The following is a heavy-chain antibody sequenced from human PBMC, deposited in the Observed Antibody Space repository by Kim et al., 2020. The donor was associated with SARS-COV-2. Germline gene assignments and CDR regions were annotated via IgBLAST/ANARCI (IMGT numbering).Heavy chain of an antibody. CDR1: GGTFSSYA. V-gene: IGHV1-69*04. CDR2: IIPILGIA. J-gene: IGHJ6*03. Sequence: SVKVSCKASGGTFSSYAISWVRQAPGQGLEWMGRIIPILGIANYAQKFQGRVTITADKSTSTAYMELSSLRSEDTAVYYCVLEWSNYHCYYYYMDVWGK. D-gene: IGHD3-3*01. CDR3: VLEWSNYHCYYYYMDV.